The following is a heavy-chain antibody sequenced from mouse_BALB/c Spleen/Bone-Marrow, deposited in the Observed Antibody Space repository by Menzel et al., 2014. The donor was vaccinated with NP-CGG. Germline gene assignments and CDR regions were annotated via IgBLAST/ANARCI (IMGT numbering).Heavy chain of an antibody. J-gene: IGHJ2*01. D-gene: IGHD3-1*01. CDR3: ARDRAARATGYYFVY. CDR1: GFTFTDYY. CDR2: IRNKANGYTT. V-gene: IGHV7-3*02. Sequence: VMLVESGGDLGQPGGSLRLSRATSGFTFTDYYMSWVRQPPGKALEWLGFIRNKANGYTTEYSASVKGRFTISRDNSQSILYLQMNTLRAVNSATYYCARDRAARATGYYFVYLGQGTTPTVSS.